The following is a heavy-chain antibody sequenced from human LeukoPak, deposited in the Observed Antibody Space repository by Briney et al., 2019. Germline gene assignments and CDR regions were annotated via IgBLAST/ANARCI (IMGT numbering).Heavy chain of an antibody. CDR3: TKSASAAAGILSSSQDQ. Sequence: SLFCVPSGFALDFYAMHCLRHATGKSVECVSGITWSGADPLHADSVKGRHIISRDKDTNNLFSQMHGLRRDDTAFYFGTKSASAAAGILSSSQDQWGQGTLVTVSS. V-gene: IGHV3-9*01. CDR2: ITWSGADP. CDR1: GFALDFYA. J-gene: IGHJ4*02. D-gene: IGHD2/OR15-2a*01.